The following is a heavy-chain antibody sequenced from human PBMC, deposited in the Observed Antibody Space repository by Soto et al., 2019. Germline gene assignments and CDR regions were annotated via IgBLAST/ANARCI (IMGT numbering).Heavy chain of an antibody. CDR3: AKVGYGSGSYYNLPYYYCMDD. V-gene: IGHV3-30*18. J-gene: IGHJ6*02. D-gene: IGHD3-10*01. CDR2: ISYDGSNK. CDR1: GFTISSYG. Sequence: GGSLRLSCAASGFTISSYGMHWVRQAPGKGLEWVAVISYDGSNKYYADSVKGRFTISRDNSKNTLYLQMNSLRAEDTAVYYCAKVGYGSGSYYNLPYYYCMDDWCQGTTVTVS.